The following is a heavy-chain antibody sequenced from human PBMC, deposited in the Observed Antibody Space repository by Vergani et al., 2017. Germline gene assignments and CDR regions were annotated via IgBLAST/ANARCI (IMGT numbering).Heavy chain of an antibody. Sequence: QVQLQESGPGLVKPSETLSLTCTVSGYYISSGYYWGWIRQPPGKGLEWIGSIYHSGSTYYNPSLKSRVTISVDTSKNQFSLKLSSVTAADTAVYYCARDVGYCSSTSCYGRVYWGQGTLVTVSS. CDR2: IYHSGST. J-gene: IGHJ4*02. CDR3: ARDVGYCSSTSCYGRVY. D-gene: IGHD2-2*01. V-gene: IGHV4-38-2*02. CDR1: GYYISSGYY.